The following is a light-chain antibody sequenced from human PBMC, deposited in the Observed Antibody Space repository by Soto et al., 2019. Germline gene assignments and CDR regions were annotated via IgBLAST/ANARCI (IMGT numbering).Light chain of an antibody. CDR1: ESVSSH. J-gene: IGKJ1*01. CDR2: DAS. CDR3: QQYGSSPWT. V-gene: IGKV3D-20*01. Sequence: EIVMTQSPATLSVSPGQRATLSCRASESVSSHLAWYQQKPGLAPRLLIYDASRRATGIPDRFSGSGSGADFILSISRLEPEDFAVYYCQQYGSSPWTFGQGTKVDIK.